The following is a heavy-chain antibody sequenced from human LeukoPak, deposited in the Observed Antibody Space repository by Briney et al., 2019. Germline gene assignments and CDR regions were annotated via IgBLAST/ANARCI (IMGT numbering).Heavy chain of an antibody. CDR2: ISSSSSYI. CDR1: GFTFSSYS. J-gene: IGHJ4*02. CDR3: AKRGAEVGATVAPGDY. V-gene: IGHV3-21*04. Sequence: GGSLRLSCAASGFTFSSYSMNWVRQAPGKGLEWVSSISSSSSYIYYADSVKGRFTISRDNSKNTLYLQMNSLRAEDTAVYYCAKRGAEVGATVAPGDYWGQGTLVTVSS. D-gene: IGHD1-26*01.